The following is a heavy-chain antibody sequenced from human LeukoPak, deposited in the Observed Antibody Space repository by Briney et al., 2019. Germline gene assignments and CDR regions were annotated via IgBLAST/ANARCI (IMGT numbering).Heavy chain of an antibody. V-gene: IGHV3-11*01. CDR2: ISCSGSTI. CDR1: GFTFSDYY. CDR3: ARASYYYGSGSYEMSPSTSTFDY. D-gene: IGHD3-10*01. Sequence: GGSLRLSCAASGFTFSDYYMSWIRQAPGKGLEWVSYISCSGSTIYYADSVKGRFTISRDNAKNSLYLQMNSLRAEDTAVYYCARASYYYGSGSYEMSPSTSTFDYWGQGTLVTVSS. J-gene: IGHJ4*02.